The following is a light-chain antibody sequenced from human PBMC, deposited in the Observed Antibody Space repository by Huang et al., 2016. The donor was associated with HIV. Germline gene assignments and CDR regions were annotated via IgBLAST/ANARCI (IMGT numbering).Light chain of an antibody. J-gene: IGKJ3*01. CDR2: WAC. V-gene: IGKV4-1*01. Sequence: DIVMTQSPDSLAVSLGERATINCKSSQSVLYSSNNKNYLAWYQQKPGQPPKLLIYWACTRESGGPDRVSGGGSGTDFTLTISSLQAEDVAVYYCQQYYSTPPVTFGPGTKVDIK. CDR1: QSVLYSSNNKNY. CDR3: QQYYSTPPVT.